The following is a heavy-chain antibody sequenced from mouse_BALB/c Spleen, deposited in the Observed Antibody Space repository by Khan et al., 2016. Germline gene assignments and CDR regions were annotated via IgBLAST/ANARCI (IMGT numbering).Heavy chain of an antibody. D-gene: IGHD3-2*02. J-gene: IGHJ3*01. CDR1: GFNIKDTY. CDR2: IDPANGNT. V-gene: IGHV14-3*02. Sequence: EVQLQESGAELVKPGASVKLSCTASGFNIKDTYMHWVKQRPEQGLEWIGRIDPANGNTKYDPKFQGKATITADTSSTTAYLQLSSLTSEDTAVYYCAEAGGDPFAYWGQGTLVTVSA. CDR3: AEAGGDPFAY.